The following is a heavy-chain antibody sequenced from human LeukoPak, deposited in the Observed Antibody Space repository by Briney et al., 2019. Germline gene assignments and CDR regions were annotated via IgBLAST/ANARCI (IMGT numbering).Heavy chain of an antibody. J-gene: IGHJ4*02. D-gene: IGHD6-19*01. CDR3: ARVDSSGWLLIDY. CDR1: GFTFSSYW. Sequence: PGGSLRLSCAASGFTFSSYWMSWVRQAPGKGLEWVANIKQDGREKDYVDSVKGRFTISRDNAKNSLYLQMNSLRAEDTAVYYCARVDSSGWLLIDYWGQGTLVTVSS. V-gene: IGHV3-7*01. CDR2: IKQDGREK.